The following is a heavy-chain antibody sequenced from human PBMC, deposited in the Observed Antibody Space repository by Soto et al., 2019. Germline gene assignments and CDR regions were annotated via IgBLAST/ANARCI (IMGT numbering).Heavy chain of an antibody. CDR3: ARAWAGSWFDP. V-gene: IGHV4-34*01. Sequence: PSETLSLTCAVYGGSFSGYYWSWIRQPPGKGLEWIGEINHSGSTNYNPSLKSRVTISVDTSKNQFSLKLSSVTAADTAVYYCARAWAGSWFDPWGQGTLVTVSS. D-gene: IGHD1-26*01. J-gene: IGHJ5*02. CDR1: GGSFSGYY. CDR2: INHSGST.